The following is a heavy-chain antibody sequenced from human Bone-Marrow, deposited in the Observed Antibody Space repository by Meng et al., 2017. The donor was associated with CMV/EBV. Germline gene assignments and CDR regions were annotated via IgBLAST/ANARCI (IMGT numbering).Heavy chain of an antibody. D-gene: IGHD5-18*01. V-gene: IGHV3-20*04. Sequence: GESLKISCAASGFKFDDFAMSWVRQAPGKGLEWVSGINWNAGSTDYADSVKGRFAISRDNAQNSLHLQMNSLRVEDTALYYCARDHGQLWYDLYYFDYWGQGTLVTVSS. J-gene: IGHJ4*02. CDR1: GFKFDDFA. CDR2: INWNAGST. CDR3: ARDHGQLWYDLYYFDY.